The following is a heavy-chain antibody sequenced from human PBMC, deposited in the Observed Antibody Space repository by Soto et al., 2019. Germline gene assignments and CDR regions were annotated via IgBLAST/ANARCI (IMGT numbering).Heavy chain of an antibody. CDR2: INAGNGNT. D-gene: IGHD2-2*01. CDR3: ARGPFIVCSSTRCYGGNWFDT. Sequence: XSVKVSCRASGYTFTSYAKHLVRQAPGQRLEWMGWINAGNGNTKHSQKFQGRVTITRDTSASTAYMELSSLRSEDTAVYYCARGPFIVCSSTRCYGGNWFDTWAQGTLVTVSS. CDR1: GYTFTSYA. V-gene: IGHV1-3*01. J-gene: IGHJ5*02.